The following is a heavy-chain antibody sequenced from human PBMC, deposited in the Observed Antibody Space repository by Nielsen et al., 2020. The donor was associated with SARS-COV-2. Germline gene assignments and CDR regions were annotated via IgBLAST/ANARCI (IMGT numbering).Heavy chain of an antibody. CDR3: ARRLGSIGYSSVKGAFDI. CDR2: IDPSDSYT. D-gene: IGHD6-19*01. J-gene: IGHJ3*02. V-gene: IGHV5-10-1*01. CDR1: GYSFTSYW. Sequence: GESLKISCKGSGYSFTSYWISWVRQMPGKGLEWMGRIDPSDSYTNYSPSFQGHVTISADKSISTAYLQWSSLKASDTAMYYCARRLGSIGYSSVKGAFDIWGQGTMVTVSS.